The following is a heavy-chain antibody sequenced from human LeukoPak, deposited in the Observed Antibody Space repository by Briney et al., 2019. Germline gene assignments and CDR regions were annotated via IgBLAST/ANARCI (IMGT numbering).Heavy chain of an antibody. J-gene: IGHJ4*02. V-gene: IGHV3-33*01. D-gene: IGHD6-13*01. CDR1: GFTFSSYG. CDR3: AREVAAAGLDY. CDR2: IWSDGSNK. Sequence: GGSLRLSCEASGFTFSSYGIHWVRQAPGKGLEWVAVIWSDGSNKYYADSVKGRFTISRDNSKDTLYLQLNSLRAEDTAVYCCAREVAAAGLDYWGQGTLVTVSS.